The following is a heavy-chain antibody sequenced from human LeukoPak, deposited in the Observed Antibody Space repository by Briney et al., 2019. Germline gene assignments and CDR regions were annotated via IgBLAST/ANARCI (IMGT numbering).Heavy chain of an antibody. CDR3: ARVSAAADAVDY. J-gene: IGHJ4*02. D-gene: IGHD6-13*01. CDR2: IYYSGST. V-gene: IGHV4-30-4*01. Sequence: PSQTLSLTCTVSGGSISSGDYYWRWIRQPPGKGLEWIGYIYYSGSTYYNPSLKSRVTISVDTSKNQFSLKLSSVTAADTAVYYCARVSAAADAVDYWGQGTLVTVSS. CDR1: GGSISSGDYY.